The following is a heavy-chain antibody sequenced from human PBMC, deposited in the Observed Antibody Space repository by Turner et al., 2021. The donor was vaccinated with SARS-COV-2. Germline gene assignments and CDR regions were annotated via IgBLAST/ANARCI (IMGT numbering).Heavy chain of an antibody. CDR2: IYSGGRT. D-gene: IGHD3-3*01. V-gene: IGHV3-53*01. Sequence: EVQLVESGGGLIQPGGSLRLSCAASGLTVSSNYMSWVRQAPGKGLEWVSVIYSGGRTYYADSVKGRFTISRDNSKNTLYLQMNSLRAEDTAVYYCARDLMEVGGMDVWGQGTTVTVSS. J-gene: IGHJ6*02. CDR1: GLTVSSNY. CDR3: ARDLMEVGGMDV.